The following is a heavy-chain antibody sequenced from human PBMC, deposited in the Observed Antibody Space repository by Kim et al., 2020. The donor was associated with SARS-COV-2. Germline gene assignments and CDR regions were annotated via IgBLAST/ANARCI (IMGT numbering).Heavy chain of an antibody. V-gene: IGHV3-30*02. D-gene: IGHD2-21*02. J-gene: IGHJ4*02. Sequence: DGSNKYYADSVKGRITISRDNSKNTLYLQMNSLRAEDTAVYYCAKDWGLGYWGQGTLVTVSS. CDR3: AKDWGLGY. CDR2: DGSNK.